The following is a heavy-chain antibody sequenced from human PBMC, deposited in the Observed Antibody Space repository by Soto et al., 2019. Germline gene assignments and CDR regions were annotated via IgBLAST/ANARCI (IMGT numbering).Heavy chain of an antibody. CDR3: ARIHWAQRSLDY. D-gene: IGHD3-16*01. Sequence: LSLTCAVSGGSIDSGAFSLSWIRQPPGKGLEWIGYVTHSGTAYSIPSLNGRLTLSVDSSQTQFSLKLTSVTAADSAFYYCARIHWAQRSLDYWGRGILVTVSS. J-gene: IGHJ4*02. CDR2: VTHSGTA. CDR1: GGSIDSGAFS. V-gene: IGHV4-30-2*01.